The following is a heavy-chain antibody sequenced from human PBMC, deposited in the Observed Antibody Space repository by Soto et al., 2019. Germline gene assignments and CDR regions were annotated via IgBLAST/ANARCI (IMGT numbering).Heavy chain of an antibody. Sequence: PTLVNPTQTHTLTCSCSGLSLSTYGVGAGWIRQPPGQALEWLALIYWDDDKRYNPSLNNRLTITKDTSRNQVVLTMTNMDPVDTATYYCAHNSHYGSGTYSFFDYWGQGIMVTVSS. J-gene: IGHJ4*02. CDR2: IYWDDDK. CDR3: AHNSHYGSGTYSFFDY. V-gene: IGHV2-5*02. D-gene: IGHD3-10*01. CDR1: GLSLSTYGVG.